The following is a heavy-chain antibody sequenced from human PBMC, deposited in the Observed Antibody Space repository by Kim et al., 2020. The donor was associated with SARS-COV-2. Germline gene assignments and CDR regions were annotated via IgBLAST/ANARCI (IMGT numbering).Heavy chain of an antibody. J-gene: IGHJ4*02. V-gene: IGHV4-34*01. D-gene: IGHD3-22*01. Sequence: SRVTISVDTSKNQFSLKLSSVTAADTAVYYCAREIHSYYYDSSGPYYFDYWGQGTLVTVSS. CDR3: AREIHSYYYDSSGPYYFDY.